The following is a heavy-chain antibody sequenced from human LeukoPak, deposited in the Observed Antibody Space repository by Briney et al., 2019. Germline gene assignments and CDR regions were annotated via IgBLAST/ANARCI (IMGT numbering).Heavy chain of an antibody. D-gene: IGHD6-19*01. Sequence: PGGSLRLSCAASGFTFSSYAMSWVRQAPGKGMEWVSSISGSGGSTYYSDSVKGRFTISRDNSKNTLYLQLNSLRAEDTAVYYCAKDRSSGWYDAFDIWGQGTMVIVSS. V-gene: IGHV3-23*01. J-gene: IGHJ3*02. CDR1: GFTFSSYA. CDR3: AKDRSSGWYDAFDI. CDR2: ISGSGGST.